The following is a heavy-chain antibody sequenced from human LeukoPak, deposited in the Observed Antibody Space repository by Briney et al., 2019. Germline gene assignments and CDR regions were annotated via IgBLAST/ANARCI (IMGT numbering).Heavy chain of an antibody. Sequence: GGSLRLSCAASGFTFSSYSMNWVRQAPGKGLEWVSFISSSSSYIYYADSVKGRFTISRDNAKNSLYLQMNSLKTEDSAVYYCIRLRTFAFDIWGQGTTVTVSS. CDR1: GFTFSSYS. CDR3: IRLRTFAFDI. V-gene: IGHV3-21*04. D-gene: IGHD4-17*01. CDR2: ISSSSSYI. J-gene: IGHJ3*02.